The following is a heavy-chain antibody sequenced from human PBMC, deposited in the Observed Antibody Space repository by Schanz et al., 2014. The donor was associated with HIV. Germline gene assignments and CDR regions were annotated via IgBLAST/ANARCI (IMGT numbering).Heavy chain of an antibody. CDR1: GYTFTDYF. CDR2: VKPNSGET. V-gene: IGHV1-2*02. CDR3: ARNQYQLLPFDY. D-gene: IGHD1-1*01. J-gene: IGHJ4*02. Sequence: QVQLVQSGAEVKKPGASVKVSCKASGYTFTDYFIHWVRQAPGQGLEWMGWVKPNSGETRFARKFQGRVTMTRDTSISTASMELSRLRSDDTAVYFCARNQYQLLPFDYWGQGTLVTVSS.